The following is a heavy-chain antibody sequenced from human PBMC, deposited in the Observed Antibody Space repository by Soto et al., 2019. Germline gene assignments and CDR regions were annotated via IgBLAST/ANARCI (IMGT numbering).Heavy chain of an antibody. CDR1: GGSISSGGYY. CDR3: AIGVVVPAARSYYYYYYMDV. Sequence: SEILSLTCTVSGGSISSGGYYWSWIRQHPGKGLEWIGYIYYSGSTYYNPSLKSRVTISVDTSKNQFSLKLSSVTAADTAVYYCAIGVVVPAARSYYYYYYMDVWGKGTTVT. D-gene: IGHD2-2*01. J-gene: IGHJ6*03. CDR2: IYYSGST. V-gene: IGHV4-31*03.